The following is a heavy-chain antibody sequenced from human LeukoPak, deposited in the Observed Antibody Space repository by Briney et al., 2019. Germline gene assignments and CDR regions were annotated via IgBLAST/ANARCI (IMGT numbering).Heavy chain of an antibody. V-gene: IGHV1-69*01. CDR1: GGTFSSFG. CDR3: ATATVTTRGYYFDY. J-gene: IGHJ4*02. Sequence: SVKVSCKASGGTFSSFGFSWVRQAPGQGLEWMGVIIPIFGTPDYAQKFQGRVTITADESTSTAYMELSSLRSEDTAVYYCATATVTTRGYYFDYWGQGTLVTVSS. CDR2: IIPIFGTP. D-gene: IGHD4-17*01.